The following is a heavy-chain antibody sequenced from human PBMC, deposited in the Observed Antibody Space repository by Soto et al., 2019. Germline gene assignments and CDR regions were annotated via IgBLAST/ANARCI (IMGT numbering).Heavy chain of an antibody. J-gene: IGHJ6*02. V-gene: IGHV2-70*01. CDR2: IDWDDDK. D-gene: IGHD3-10*01. CDR1: EFSLSTSGMC. CDR3: ARIIPMVRGVSSGPTYYYGMDV. Sequence: GSGPTLVNPTQTLTLTCTFSEFSLSTSGMCESWFRQAPGKALEGLSLIDWDDDKYYSTSLKTRLTISKDTSNNQVVLTMTNMDPVDTATYYCARIIPMVRGVSSGPTYYYGMDVWGQGTTVTVSS.